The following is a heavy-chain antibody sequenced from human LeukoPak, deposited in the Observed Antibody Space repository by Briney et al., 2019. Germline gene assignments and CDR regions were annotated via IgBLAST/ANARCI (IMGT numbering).Heavy chain of an antibody. CDR1: GFTFSSYG. V-gene: IGHV3-30*18. CDR2: ISNDGSNK. J-gene: IGHJ4*02. D-gene: IGHD5-24*01. Sequence: SGRSLRLSCAASGFTFSSYGMHWVRQAPGKGLEWVAVISNDGSNKYYADSVKGRFTISRDNSKNTLYLQMNSLRAEDTAVYYCAKGVWMATRTSADYRGQGTLVTVSS. CDR3: AKGVWMATRTSADY.